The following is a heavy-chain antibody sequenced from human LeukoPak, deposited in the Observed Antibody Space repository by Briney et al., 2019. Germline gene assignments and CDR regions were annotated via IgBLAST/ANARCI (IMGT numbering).Heavy chain of an antibody. D-gene: IGHD6-13*01. V-gene: IGHV3-21*01. Sequence: GGSLRLSCAASGFTFSSYSMNWVRQAPGKGLEWVSSISSSSSYIYYADSVKGRFTISRDNAKNSLSLQMNSLRAEDTAVYYCARDGYSSSWFDYWGQGTLVTVSS. CDR1: GFTFSSYS. CDR3: ARDGYSSSWFDY. CDR2: ISSSSSYI. J-gene: IGHJ4*02.